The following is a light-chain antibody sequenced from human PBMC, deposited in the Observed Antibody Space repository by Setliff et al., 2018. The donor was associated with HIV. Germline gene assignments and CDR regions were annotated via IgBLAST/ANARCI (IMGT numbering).Light chain of an antibody. V-gene: IGLV2-23*02. J-gene: IGLJ1*01. CDR2: EVT. CDR3: CSYGSSDTFV. Sequence: QSVLTQPASVSASPGQSITISCTGTSSDVGSHDLVSWYQQRPGKAPKLIMYEVTKWPSGISDRFSGSKSGNTASLTISGLQADDEADYYCCSYGSSDTFVFGTGTKVTV. CDR1: SSDVGSHDL.